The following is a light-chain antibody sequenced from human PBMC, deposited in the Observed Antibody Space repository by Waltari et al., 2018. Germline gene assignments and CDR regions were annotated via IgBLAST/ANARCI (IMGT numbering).Light chain of an antibody. J-gene: IGKJ1*01. CDR2: EAT. Sequence: EIVLTQSPGTLSLSPGERATLSCLASQSVRRFLAWYQQKLGQAPRLLIYEATSRATGIPDRFSGSGFGTDFSLIISRLEPEDFAVYYCQKYGTLPATFGQGTKVEIK. CDR3: QKYGTLPAT. V-gene: IGKV3-20*01. CDR1: QSVRRF.